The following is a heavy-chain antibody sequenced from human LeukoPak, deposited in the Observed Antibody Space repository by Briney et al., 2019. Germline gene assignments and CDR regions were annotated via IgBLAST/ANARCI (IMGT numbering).Heavy chain of an antibody. D-gene: IGHD2-8*01. CDR2: INPNSGGT. V-gene: IGHV1-2*02. CDR3: ARAWGIVLMVYAGYYFDY. Sequence: ASVKVSCKASGYTFTGYYMHWVRQVPGQGLEWMGWINPNSGGTNYAQKFQGRVTMTRDTSISTAYMELSRLRSDDTAVYYCARAWGIVLMVYAGYYFDYWGQGTLVTVSS. CDR1: GYTFTGYY. J-gene: IGHJ4*02.